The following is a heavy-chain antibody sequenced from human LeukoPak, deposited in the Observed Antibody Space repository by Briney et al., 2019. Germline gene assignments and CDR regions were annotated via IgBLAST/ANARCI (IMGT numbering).Heavy chain of an antibody. D-gene: IGHD3-10*01. CDR2: ITYSSSII. J-gene: IGHJ4*02. CDR1: GFTFSSYS. Sequence: GGSLRLSCAASGFTFSSYSMNWVRQAPGKGLEWVSYITYSSSIIYYADSVKGRFTISRDNAKNSLYLQMNSLRAEDTAVYYCARGLWFGELGFDYWGQGTLVTVSS. V-gene: IGHV3-48*01. CDR3: ARGLWFGELGFDY.